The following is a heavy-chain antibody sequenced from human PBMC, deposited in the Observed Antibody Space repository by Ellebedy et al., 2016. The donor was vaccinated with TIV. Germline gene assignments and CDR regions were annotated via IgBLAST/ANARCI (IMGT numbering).Heavy chain of an antibody. J-gene: IGHJ4*02. CDR2: INSGGST. D-gene: IGHD3-3*01. Sequence: PGGSLRLSCAASGFTVRSNYMTWVRQAPGKGLEWVSVINSGGSTYYADSVKGRFTISRDNSKNTLYLQMNSLRAEDTAIYDWARGANCWSGYYRPFDYWGQGTLVTVSS. CDR3: ARGANCWSGYYRPFDY. V-gene: IGHV3-53*01. CDR1: GFTVRSNY.